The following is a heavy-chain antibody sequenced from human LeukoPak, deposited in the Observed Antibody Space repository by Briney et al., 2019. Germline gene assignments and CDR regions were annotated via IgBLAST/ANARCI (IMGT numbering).Heavy chain of an antibody. CDR2: ISYDGSNK. V-gene: IGHV3-30*04. J-gene: IGHJ4*02. Sequence: GGSLRLSCAASGFTFSSYAMHWVRQAPGKGLEWVAVISYDGSNKYYADSVKGRFTISRDNSKNTLYLQMNSLRAEDTAVYYCARDLLYCSGGSCRSSPDYWGQGTLVTVSS. D-gene: IGHD2-15*01. CDR3: ARDLLYCSGGSCRSSPDY. CDR1: GFTFSSYA.